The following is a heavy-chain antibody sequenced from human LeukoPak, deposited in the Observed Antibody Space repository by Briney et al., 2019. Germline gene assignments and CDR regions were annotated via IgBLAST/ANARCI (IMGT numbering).Heavy chain of an antibody. CDR2: ISLSGDNI. CDR3: ATDLGSMYGLSY. J-gene: IGHJ4*02. D-gene: IGHD2-8*01. CDR1: GFTFSHSA. V-gene: IGHV3-23*01. Sequence: GGSLRLSCAASGFTFSHSATTWVRQAPRKGLEWVSLISLSGDNIYYAHSVRGRFTISRDNSKDTLYLQINRLRAEDTAIYYCATDLGSMYGLSYWGQGTLVTV.